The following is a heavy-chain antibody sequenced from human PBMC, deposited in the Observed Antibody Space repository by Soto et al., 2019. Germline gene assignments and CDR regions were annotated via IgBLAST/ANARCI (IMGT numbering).Heavy chain of an antibody. CDR2: IIPIFGTA. D-gene: IGHD5-18*01. Sequence: SVKVSCKASGGTFSSYAISWVRQAPGQGLEWMGGIIPIFGTANYAQKFQGRVTITADESTSTAYMELSSLRSEDTAVYYCAVSGGGYGLYYFDYWGQGTLVTVSS. CDR3: AVSGGGYGLYYFDY. V-gene: IGHV1-69*13. J-gene: IGHJ4*02. CDR1: GGTFSSYA.